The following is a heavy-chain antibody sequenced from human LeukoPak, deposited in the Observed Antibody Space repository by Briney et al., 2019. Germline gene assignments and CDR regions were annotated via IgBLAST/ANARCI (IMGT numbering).Heavy chain of an antibody. J-gene: IGHJ4*02. CDR1: GFTFSSYS. D-gene: IGHD5-18*01. V-gene: IGHV3-21*01. CDR2: ISSSSSYI. Sequence: AGGSLRLSCGVSGFTFSSYSMNWVRQAPGKGLEWVSSISSSSSYIYYADSVKGRFTISRDNAKNSLYLQMNSLRAEDTAVYYCARDLSPDTAMVWGQGTLVTVSS. CDR3: ARDLSPDTAMV.